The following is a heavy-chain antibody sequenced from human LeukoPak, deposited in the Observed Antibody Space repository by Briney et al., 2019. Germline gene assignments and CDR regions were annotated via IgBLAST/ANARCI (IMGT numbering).Heavy chain of an antibody. CDR3: ARDYYYDSSVAAFDI. CDR2: IHYTGST. CDR1: GDSISSYY. J-gene: IGHJ3*02. V-gene: IGHV4-59*12. D-gene: IGHD3-22*01. Sequence: PSATLSLTCTASGDSISSYYWSWIRQSPEKGLEWIGYIHYTGSTYYNPSLRSRVTISVDTSKNQFSLRLSSVTAADTAVYYCARDYYYDSSVAAFDIWGQGTMVTVSS.